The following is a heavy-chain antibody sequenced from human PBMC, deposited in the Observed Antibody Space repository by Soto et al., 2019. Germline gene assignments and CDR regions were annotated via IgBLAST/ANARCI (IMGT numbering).Heavy chain of an antibody. CDR3: AKDPYDSSGYYSNY. J-gene: IGHJ4*02. Sequence: GGSLRLSCAASGFTFSSYAMTWVRQAPGKGLEWVSGISGSDGSTYYADSVKGRITVSRDNSKNTLYLQMNSLRAEDTAVYYCAKDPYDSSGYYSNYWGQRTLVIVSS. V-gene: IGHV3-23*01. D-gene: IGHD3-22*01. CDR1: GFTFSSYA. CDR2: ISGSDGST.